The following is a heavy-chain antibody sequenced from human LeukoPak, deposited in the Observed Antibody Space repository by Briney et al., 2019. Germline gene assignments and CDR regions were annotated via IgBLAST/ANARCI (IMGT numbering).Heavy chain of an antibody. D-gene: IGHD3-9*01. Sequence: ASVKVSCKASGYTFTGYYMHWVRQAPGQGLEWMGRINPDSGGTKYAQKFQGRVTMTRDTSTSTVYMELRSLRSDDTAVYYCARRPPDILTGYYKSGYFDYWGQGTLVTVSS. CDR2: INPDSGGT. CDR3: ARRPPDILTGYYKSGYFDY. CDR1: GYTFTGYY. V-gene: IGHV1-2*06. J-gene: IGHJ4*02.